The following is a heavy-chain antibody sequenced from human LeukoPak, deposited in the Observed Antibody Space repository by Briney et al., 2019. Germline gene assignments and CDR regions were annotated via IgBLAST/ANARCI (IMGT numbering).Heavy chain of an antibody. Sequence: SETLSLTCTVSGGSISSGGYYWSWIRQPPVKGLEWIGAIYQSGSTYYNPSLKSRVTISVDRSKNQFSLKLSSVTAADTAVYYCARDRDYYYMDVWGKGTTVTVSS. CDR1: GGSISSGGYY. V-gene: IGHV4-30-2*01. CDR3: ARDRDYYYMDV. J-gene: IGHJ6*03. D-gene: IGHD3-10*01. CDR2: IYQSGST.